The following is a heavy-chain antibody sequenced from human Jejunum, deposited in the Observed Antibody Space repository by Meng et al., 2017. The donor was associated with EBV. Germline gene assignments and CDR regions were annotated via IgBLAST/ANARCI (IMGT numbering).Heavy chain of an antibody. V-gene: IGHV3-23*01. CDR2: ISGSGSNT. CDR3: AKDFYYDTRALFGH. CDR1: GFTFSSYA. J-gene: IGHJ4*02. D-gene: IGHD3-22*01. Sequence: VSLLEDGGGLVQPGGSLRLSCIANGFTFSSYAMSWVRQAPGKGLEWVSGISGSGSNTYYADSVKGRFSISRDNSKNTLSLQLSSLRADDTAVYYCAKDFYYDTRALFGHWGQGTLVTVSS.